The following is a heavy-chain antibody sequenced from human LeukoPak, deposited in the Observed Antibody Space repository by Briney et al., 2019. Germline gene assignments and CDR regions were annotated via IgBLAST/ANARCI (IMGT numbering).Heavy chain of an antibody. J-gene: IGHJ4*02. CDR1: GGSISSYY. CDR3: ARHCSGGSCYSAFDY. CDR2: IYYNGNT. V-gene: IGHV4-59*08. Sequence: SETLSLTCTVSGGSISSYYWSWFRQPPGKGLEWIGYIYYNGNTKYNPSLESRVTISVDTSKNQFSLKLSSVTAADTAVYYCARHCSGGSCYSAFDYWGQGTLVTVSS. D-gene: IGHD2-15*01.